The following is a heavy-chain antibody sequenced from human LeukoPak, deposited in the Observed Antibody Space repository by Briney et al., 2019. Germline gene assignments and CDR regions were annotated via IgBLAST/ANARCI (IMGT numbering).Heavy chain of an antibody. CDR1: GYTFTSYG. V-gene: IGHV1-18*01. CDR2: ISAYNGNT. D-gene: IGHD3-22*01. J-gene: IGHJ4*02. CDR3: ARDRLRGAMIAPREPFDY. Sequence: GASVKVSCKASGYTFTSYGISWVRQAPGQGLEWMGWISAYNGNTNYAQKLQGRVTMTTDTSTSTAYMELRSLRSDDTAVYYCARDRLRGAMIAPREPFDYWGQGTLVTVFS.